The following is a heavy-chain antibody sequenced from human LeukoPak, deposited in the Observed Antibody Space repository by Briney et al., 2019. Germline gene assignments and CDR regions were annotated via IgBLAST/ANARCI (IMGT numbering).Heavy chain of an antibody. CDR1: GASISSGGFS. D-gene: IGHD2-2*01. V-gene: IGHV4-31*03. CDR2: IYHSGST. J-gene: IGHJ3*02. CDR3: ARVGYCSTTSCPRGGGFDI. Sequence: TSETLSLTCTVSGASISSGGFSWSWIRQHPGKGLEWKGYIYHSGSTYYSPSLNSRPTISLDTSKTQFSLRLSSVTAADTAVYYCARVGYCSTTSCPRGGGFDIWGQGTLVTVSS.